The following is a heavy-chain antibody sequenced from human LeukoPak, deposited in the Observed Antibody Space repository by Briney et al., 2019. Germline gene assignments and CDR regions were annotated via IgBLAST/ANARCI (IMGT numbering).Heavy chain of an antibody. Sequence: PSETLSLTCTVSGGSISSYYWSWIRQPPGKGLEWIGYIYYSGSTNYNPSLKSRVTISVDTSKNQFSLKLSSVTAADTAVYYCARRGYCSSTSCRMNGAFDIWGQGTTVTVSS. D-gene: IGHD2-2*01. CDR3: ARRGYCSSTSCRMNGAFDI. V-gene: IGHV4-59*08. CDR1: GGSISSYY. J-gene: IGHJ3*02. CDR2: IYYSGST.